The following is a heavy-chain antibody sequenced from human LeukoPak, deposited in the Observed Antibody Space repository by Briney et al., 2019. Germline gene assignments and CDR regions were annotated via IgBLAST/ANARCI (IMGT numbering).Heavy chain of an antibody. CDR3: ARIPPDSSGYYHFDY. J-gene: IGHJ4*02. V-gene: IGHV5-51*01. Sequence: GESLKISCKGSGYSFTSYWIGWVRQMPGKGLEWMGIINPGDSDTRYSPSFQGQVTISADKSISTAYLQWSSLKASDTAMYYCARIPPDSSGYYHFDYWGQGTLVTVSS. CDR1: GYSFTSYW. D-gene: IGHD3-22*01. CDR2: INPGDSDT.